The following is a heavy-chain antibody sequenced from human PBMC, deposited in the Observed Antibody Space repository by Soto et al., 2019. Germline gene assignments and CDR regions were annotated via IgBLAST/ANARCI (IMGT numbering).Heavy chain of an antibody. CDR2: ISYDGSNK. V-gene: IGHV3-30-3*01. Sequence: QVQLVESGGGVVQPGRSLRLSCAASGFTFSSYAMHWVRQAPGKGLEWVAVISYDGSNKYYADSVKGRFTISRDNYKNTLYMQMNGLRAEDTAVYYCARARGYDYVWGSYRPLGYYYGMDVWGQGTTVTVSS. CDR3: ARARGYDYVWGSYRPLGYYYGMDV. CDR1: GFTFSSYA. D-gene: IGHD3-16*02. J-gene: IGHJ6*02.